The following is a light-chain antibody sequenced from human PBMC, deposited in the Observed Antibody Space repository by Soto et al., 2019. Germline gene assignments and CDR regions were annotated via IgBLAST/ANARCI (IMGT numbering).Light chain of an antibody. CDR2: EVS. CDR3: SSYPSHSDTPPSV. Sequence: QSVLTQPASVSGSPGQSITISCTGTSGDIGAYNYVSWFQQHPGKAPKLMIFEVSNRPSGISNRFSGSKSGNTASLTISGLQAEDEADYYCSSYPSHSDTPPSVFGTGT. CDR1: SGDIGAYNY. J-gene: IGLJ1*01. V-gene: IGLV2-14*01.